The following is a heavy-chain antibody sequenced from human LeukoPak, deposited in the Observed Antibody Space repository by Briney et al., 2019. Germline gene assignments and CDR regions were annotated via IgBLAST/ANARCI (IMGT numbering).Heavy chain of an antibody. CDR1: GGTFSSYA. Sequence: SVKVSCKASGGTFSSYAISWVRQAPGQGLEWVGGIIPIFGTANYAQKFQGRVTITADESTSTAYMELSSLRSEDTAVYYCARANLPYYDSSGYYSADAFDIWGQGTMVTVSS. J-gene: IGHJ3*02. V-gene: IGHV1-69*13. CDR2: IIPIFGTA. CDR3: ARANLPYYDSSGYYSADAFDI. D-gene: IGHD3-22*01.